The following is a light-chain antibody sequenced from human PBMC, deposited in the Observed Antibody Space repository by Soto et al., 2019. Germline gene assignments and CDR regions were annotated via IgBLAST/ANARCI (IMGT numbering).Light chain of an antibody. CDR2: EVT. J-gene: IGLJ3*02. CDR3: SSYTSINTQL. CDR1: SSDFGNFNY. Sequence: QSALTQPASVSGSPGQSITISCTGASSDFGNFNYVSWYQQHPGKVPKLIIYEVTSRPSGVSNRFSGSKSDNTASLTISGLQAEDEAYYYCSSYTSINTQLFGGGTQVTVL. V-gene: IGLV2-14*01.